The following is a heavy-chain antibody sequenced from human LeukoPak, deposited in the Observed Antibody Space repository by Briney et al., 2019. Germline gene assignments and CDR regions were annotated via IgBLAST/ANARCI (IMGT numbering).Heavy chain of an antibody. CDR3: ARGSPQILSSGYFDAFDI. J-gene: IGHJ3*02. Sequence: SVRVSCKASGGTFSSYAISWVRQAPGQGLEWMGGIIPIFGTANYAQKFQGRVTITADESTSTAYMELSSLRSEDTAVYYCARGSPQILSSGYFDAFDIWGQGTMVTVSS. D-gene: IGHD3-22*01. V-gene: IGHV1-69*13. CDR1: GGTFSSYA. CDR2: IIPIFGTA.